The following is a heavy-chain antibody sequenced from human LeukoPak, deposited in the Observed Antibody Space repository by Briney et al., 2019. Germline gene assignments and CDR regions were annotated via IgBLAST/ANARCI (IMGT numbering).Heavy chain of an antibody. CDR2: ISYDGSNK. D-gene: IGHD4-17*01. CDR1: GLTFSSYG. CDR3: AKEDGDPPARYYGMDV. J-gene: IGHJ6*02. Sequence: GRSLRLSCAASGLTFSSYGMHWVRRAPGKGLEWVAVISYDGSNKYYADSVKGRFTISRDNSKNTLYLQMNSLRAEDTAVYYCAKEDGDPPARYYGMDVWGQGTTVTVSS. V-gene: IGHV3-30*18.